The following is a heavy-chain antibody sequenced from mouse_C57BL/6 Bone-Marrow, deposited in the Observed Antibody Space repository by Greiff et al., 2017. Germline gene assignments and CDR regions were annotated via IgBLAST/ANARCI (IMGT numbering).Heavy chain of an antibody. V-gene: IGHV1-55*01. J-gene: IGHJ2*01. Sequence: QVQLQQPGAELVKPGASVKMSCKASGYTFTSYWITWVKQRPGQGLEWIGDIYPGSGGTKYNEKFKSKATLTVDKPSSTAYMQLSSLTSEDSAVYYCARRAYFDYWGQGTTLTVSS. D-gene: IGHD3-1*01. CDR2: IYPGSGGT. CDR1: GYTFTSYW. CDR3: ARRAYFDY.